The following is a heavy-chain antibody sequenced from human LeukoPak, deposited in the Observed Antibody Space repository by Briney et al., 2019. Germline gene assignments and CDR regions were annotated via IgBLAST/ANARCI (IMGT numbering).Heavy chain of an antibody. Sequence: GSLRLSCAASGFTFSSYFMSWVRQAPGKGLEWVANIKKDGSEKYYVDSVKGRFTISRDNAKKSLYLQMNSLRAEDTAVYYCARNNWFDPWGQGTLVTVSS. V-gene: IGHV3-7*01. J-gene: IGHJ5*02. CDR2: IKKDGSEK. CDR3: ARNNWFDP. CDR1: GFTFSSYF.